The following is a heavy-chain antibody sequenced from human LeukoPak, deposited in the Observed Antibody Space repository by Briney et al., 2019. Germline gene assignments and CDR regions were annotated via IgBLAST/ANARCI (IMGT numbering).Heavy chain of an antibody. D-gene: IGHD3-3*01. J-gene: IGHJ4*02. CDR1: GFSFSNYW. CDR3: VGDSPEWHQPLDY. CDR2: INSGGSTT. Sequence: GGSLRLSCTASGFSFSNYWMHWVRQAPGKGLVWVSRINSGGSTTTYADSVKGRFTISRDNAKNTLYLQMNSLRADDTAVYYCVGDSPEWHQPLDYWGQGTLVTVSS. V-gene: IGHV3-74*01.